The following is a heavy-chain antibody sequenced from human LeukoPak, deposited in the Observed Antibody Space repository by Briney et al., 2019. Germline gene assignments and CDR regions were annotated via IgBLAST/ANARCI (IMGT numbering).Heavy chain of an antibody. D-gene: IGHD6-19*01. J-gene: IGHJ4*02. CDR1: GFTFDDYA. CDR3: AKEPNLNSGWYGY. CDR2: ISWNSGSI. Sequence: GGSLRLSCAASGFTFDDYAMHWVRQAPGKGLEWVSGISWNSGSIGYADSVKGRFTISRDNAKNSLYLQMNSLRAEDTALYYCAKEPNLNSGWYGYWGQGTLVTVSS. V-gene: IGHV3-9*01.